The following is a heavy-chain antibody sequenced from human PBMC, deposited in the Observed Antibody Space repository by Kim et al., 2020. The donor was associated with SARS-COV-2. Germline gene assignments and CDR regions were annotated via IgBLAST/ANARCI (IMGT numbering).Heavy chain of an antibody. Sequence: YYNPTLKSRVTMSGDTSKNQFSLKLSSVTAADTAVYYCASFMVRGVPGMSWGQGTLVTVSS. J-gene: IGHJ4*02. D-gene: IGHD3-10*01. V-gene: IGHV4-31*02. CDR3: ASFMVRGVPGMS.